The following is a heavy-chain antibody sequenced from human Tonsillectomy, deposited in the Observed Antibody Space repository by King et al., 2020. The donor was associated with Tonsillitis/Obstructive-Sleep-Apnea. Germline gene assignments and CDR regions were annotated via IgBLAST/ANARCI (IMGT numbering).Heavy chain of an antibody. Sequence: VQLVESGGGSEQTGGSRRLSCTASKFIFSNYEMNWVRQAPGKGLEWISYISSSGTTMYYADSVKGRFTISRDNAKKSLYLQMNSLRAEDTAVYYCARVNESPRGYYYYMDVWGKGTTVTVSS. CDR3: ARVNESPRGYYYYMDV. J-gene: IGHJ6*03. D-gene: IGHD3-10*01. CDR1: KFIFSNYE. CDR2: ISSSGTTM. V-gene: IGHV3-48*03.